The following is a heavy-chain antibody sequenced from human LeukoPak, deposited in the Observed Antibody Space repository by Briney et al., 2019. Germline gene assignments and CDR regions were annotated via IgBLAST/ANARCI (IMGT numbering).Heavy chain of an antibody. J-gene: IGHJ3*02. D-gene: IGHD1-1*01. Sequence: PGGSLRLSCAASGFTFKTYAMNWVRQAPGKGLEWVSSISSSSSYIYYADSVKGRFTISRDNAKNSLYLQMNSLRAEDTAVYYCARHVGYRAFDIWGQGTMVTVSS. CDR2: ISSSSSYI. CDR1: GFTFKTYA. V-gene: IGHV3-21*01. CDR3: ARHVGYRAFDI.